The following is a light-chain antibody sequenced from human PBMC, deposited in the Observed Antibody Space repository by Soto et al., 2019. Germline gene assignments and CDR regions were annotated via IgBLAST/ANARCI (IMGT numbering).Light chain of an antibody. J-gene: IGLJ2*01. Sequence: QSALTQPASVSGSPGRSITISCTGSSSDIGASKYVSWYQQHPGKVPKLVIYDVRHRPSGVSNRFSGSKSANTASLTISGLPPEDAAAYYSSSYTTSSTPVVFGGGTKLTVL. CDR3: SSYTTSSTPVV. CDR1: SSDIGASKY. V-gene: IGLV2-14*03. CDR2: DVR.